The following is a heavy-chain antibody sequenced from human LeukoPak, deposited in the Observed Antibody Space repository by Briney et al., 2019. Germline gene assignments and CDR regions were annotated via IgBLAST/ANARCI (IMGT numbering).Heavy chain of an antibody. J-gene: IGHJ4*02. V-gene: IGHV3-21*01. CDR2: ISSSSSYI. CDR1: GFTFSSYS. Sequence: GGSLRHSCAASGFTFSSYSMNWVRQAPGKGLEWVSSISSSSSYIYYADSVKGRFTISRDNAKNSLYLQMNSLRAEDTAVFYCARGGGEVDYWGQGTLVTVSS. D-gene: IGHD3-16*01. CDR3: ARGGGEVDY.